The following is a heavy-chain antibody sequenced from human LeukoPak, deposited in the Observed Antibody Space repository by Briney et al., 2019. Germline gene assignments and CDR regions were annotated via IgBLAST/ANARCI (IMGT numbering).Heavy chain of an antibody. Sequence: GASVKVSCKASGGTFSSYAISWVRQAPGQGLEWMGRIIPILGIANYAQKFQGRVTITADKPTSTAYMELSSLRSEDTAVYNCARGGGTGDVTDYWGQGTPVTVSS. J-gene: IGHJ4*02. CDR2: IIPILGIA. CDR3: ARGGGTGDVTDY. V-gene: IGHV1-69*04. CDR1: GGTFSSYA. D-gene: IGHD1-1*01.